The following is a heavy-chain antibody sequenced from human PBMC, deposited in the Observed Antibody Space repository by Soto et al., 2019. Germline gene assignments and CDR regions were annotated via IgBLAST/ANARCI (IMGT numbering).Heavy chain of an antibody. CDR1: GFTFSSYG. Sequence: QVQLVESGGGVVQPGRSLRLSCAASGFTFSSYGMHWVRQAPGKGLEWVAVISYDGSNKYYADSVKGRFTISRDNSKNTLYLQMNSLRAEDTAVYYCFSAAPRPYYYGMDVWGQGTTVTVSS. V-gene: IGHV3-30*03. J-gene: IGHJ6*02. CDR3: FSAAPRPYYYGMDV. CDR2: ISYDGSNK. D-gene: IGHD2-2*01.